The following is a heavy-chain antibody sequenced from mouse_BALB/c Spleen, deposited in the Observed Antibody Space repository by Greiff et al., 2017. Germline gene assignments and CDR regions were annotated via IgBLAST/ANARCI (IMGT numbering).Heavy chain of an antibody. D-gene: IGHD3-1*01. J-gene: IGHJ4*01. CDR1: GDSITSGY. V-gene: IGHV3-8*02. Sequence: VQLKESGPSLVKPSQTLSLTCSVTGDSITSGYWNWIRKFPGNKLEYMGYISYSGSTYYNPSLKSRISITRDTSKNQYYLQLNSVTTEDTATYYCARQLGLRGYAMDYWGQGTSVTVSS. CDR2: ISYSGST. CDR3: ARQLGLRGYAMDY.